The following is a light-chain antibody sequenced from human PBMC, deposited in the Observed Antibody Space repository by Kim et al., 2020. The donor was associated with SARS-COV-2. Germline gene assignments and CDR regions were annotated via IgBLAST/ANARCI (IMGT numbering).Light chain of an antibody. Sequence: CPKERALLSCQARHSIISNLAWYQPKPGQAPRHLICSASAKATGSPDKCRGIGSRTDFTLTINSLRTVGFAVYYCQHYKNWFYTFGQGTNREL. V-gene: IGKV3D-15*01. CDR1: HSIISN. J-gene: IGKJ2*01. CDR3: QHYKNWFYT. CDR2: SAS.